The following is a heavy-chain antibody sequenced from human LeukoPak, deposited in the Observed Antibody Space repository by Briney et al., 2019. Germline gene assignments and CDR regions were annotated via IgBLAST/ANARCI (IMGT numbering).Heavy chain of an antibody. CDR1: GFTFSSYS. CDR2: ISSSSSYI. J-gene: IGHJ6*02. V-gene: IGHV3-21*01. Sequence: GGSLRLSCAASGFTFSSYSMNWVRQAPGKGLEWVSSISSSSSYIYYADSVKDRFTISRDNAKNSLYLQMNSLRAEDTAVYYCAREGATRYYYYYYGMDVWGQGTTVTVSS. D-gene: IGHD1/OR15-1a*01. CDR3: AREGATRYYYYYYGMDV.